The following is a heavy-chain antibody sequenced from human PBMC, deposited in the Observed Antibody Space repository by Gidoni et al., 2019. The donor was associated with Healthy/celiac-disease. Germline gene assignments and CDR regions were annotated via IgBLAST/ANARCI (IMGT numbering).Heavy chain of an antibody. D-gene: IGHD3-10*01. CDR3: AHRHRDFAGSGSYPFGY. Sequence: QITLKESGPTLVKPTQTLTLTCTFAGFSLITHGVGWGWIRQPPGKALEWLALIYWDDDKRYSPSLKSRLTITKDTSKNQVVLTMTNMDPVDTATYYCAHRHRDFAGSGSYPFGYWGQGTLVTVSS. CDR2: IYWDDDK. CDR1: GFSLITHGVG. J-gene: IGHJ4*02. V-gene: IGHV2-5*02.